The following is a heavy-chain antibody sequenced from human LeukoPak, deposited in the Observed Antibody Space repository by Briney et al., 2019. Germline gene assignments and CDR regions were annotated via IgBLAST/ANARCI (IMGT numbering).Heavy chain of an antibody. D-gene: IGHD6-13*01. CDR2: ISWNSGSI. Sequence: PGGSLRLSCAASGFTFDDYAMHWVRQAPGKGLEWVSGISWNSGSIGYADSVKGRFTISRDNAKNSLYLQMNSLRAEDTALYYCAKDSGSSRKFDYWGQGTLVTVSS. CDR1: GFTFDDYA. V-gene: IGHV3-9*01. CDR3: AKDSGSSRKFDY. J-gene: IGHJ4*02.